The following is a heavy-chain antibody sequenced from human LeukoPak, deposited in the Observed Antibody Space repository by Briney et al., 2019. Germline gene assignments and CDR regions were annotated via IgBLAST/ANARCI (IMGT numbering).Heavy chain of an antibody. D-gene: IGHD3-3*01. V-gene: IGHV3-7*01. CDR2: TQPDGGAQ. CDR3: LRHHDL. J-gene: IGHJ4*02. Sequence: GGSLRLSCAASGLSFSAYAMSWVRQAPGKGLEWVASTQPDGGAQYYVDSVRGRFTISRDNAKNSLYLQMNSLRAADTAVYYCLRHHDLWGQGTLVTVSS. CDR1: GLSFSAYA.